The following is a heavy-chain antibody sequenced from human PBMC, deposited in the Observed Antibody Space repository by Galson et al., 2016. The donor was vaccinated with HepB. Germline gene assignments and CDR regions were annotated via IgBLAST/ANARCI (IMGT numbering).Heavy chain of an antibody. CDR3: ASYDQVVASNAQLGRYFLDY. D-gene: IGHD1-1*01. CDR1: GFNVSSTY. CDR2: IYSGGGT. J-gene: IGHJ4*02. Sequence: SCAASGFNVSSTYMTWVRQAPGKGLEWVSVIYSGGGTYYAGSVKGRFTISRDNPRNTLYLQMNSLRAEDTAVYYCASYDQVVASNAQLGRYFLDYWGQGTLVTVSS. V-gene: IGHV3-53*01.